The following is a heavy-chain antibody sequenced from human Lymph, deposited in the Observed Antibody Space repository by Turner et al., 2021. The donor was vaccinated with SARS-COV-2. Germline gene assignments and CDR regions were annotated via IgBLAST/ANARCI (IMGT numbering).Heavy chain of an antibody. CDR3: ARDLDTAGGMDV. J-gene: IGHJ6*02. V-gene: IGHV3-53*04. CDR1: GITVSRNY. D-gene: IGHD5-18*01. Sequence: EVQLVESGGGLVQPGGSLRLSCAASGITVSRNYMSWVRQAPGKGLEWVSVIYSGGSSYYADSVKGRFTISRHNSKNTLYLQMNSLRAEGTAVYYCARDLDTAGGMDVWGQGTTVTVSS. CDR2: IYSGGSS.